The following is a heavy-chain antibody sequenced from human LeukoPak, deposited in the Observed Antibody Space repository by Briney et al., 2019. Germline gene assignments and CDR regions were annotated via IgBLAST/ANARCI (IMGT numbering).Heavy chain of an antibody. J-gene: IGHJ4*02. CDR2: IRYDGSNK. V-gene: IGHV3-30*02. CDR1: GFTFSSYG. D-gene: IGHD5-18*01. CDR3: AKRGTVHVVDTAMAGGLSFDY. Sequence: GGSLRLSCAASGFTFSSYGMNWVRQAPGKGLEWVAFIRYDGSNKYYEDSVKGRFTISRDNSKNTLYLQMNSLRAEDTAVYYCAKRGTVHVVDTAMAGGLSFDYWGQGTLVTVSS.